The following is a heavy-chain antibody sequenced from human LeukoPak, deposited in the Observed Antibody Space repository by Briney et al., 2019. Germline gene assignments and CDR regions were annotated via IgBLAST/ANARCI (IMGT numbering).Heavy chain of an antibody. J-gene: IGHJ4*02. CDR3: ARGGGSGSLSPPDY. CDR2: IIPIFGTA. Sequence: ASVKVSCKASGGTFSSYAISWVRQAPGQGLEWMGGIIPIFGTANYAQKFQGRVTITADESTSTAYMEQSSLRSEDTAVYYCARGGGSGSLSPPDYWGQGTLVTVSS. V-gene: IGHV1-69*13. CDR1: GGTFSSYA. D-gene: IGHD1-26*01.